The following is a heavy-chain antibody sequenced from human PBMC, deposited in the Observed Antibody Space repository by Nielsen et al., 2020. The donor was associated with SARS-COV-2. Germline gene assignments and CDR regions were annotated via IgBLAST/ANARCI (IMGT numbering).Heavy chain of an antibody. CDR2: IRSSSSYI. J-gene: IGHJ6*02. V-gene: IGHV3-21*04. Sequence: GGSLRLSCAASGFTFSSYSMNWVRQAPGKGLEWVSSIRSSSSYIYYADSVKGRFTISRDNAKNSLYLQMNSLRAEDTAVYYCAKDSRGNYYYGMDVWGQGTTVTVSS. CDR1: GFTFSSYS. CDR3: AKDSRGNYYYGMDV.